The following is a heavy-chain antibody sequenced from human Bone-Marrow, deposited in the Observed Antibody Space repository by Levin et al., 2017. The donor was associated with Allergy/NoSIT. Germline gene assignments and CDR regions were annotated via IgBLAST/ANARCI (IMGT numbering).Heavy chain of an antibody. D-gene: IGHD5-24*01. CDR2: IYYSGNT. J-gene: IGHJ4*02. CDR1: CGSISTGGFH. Sequence: SQTLSLTCSLSCGSISTGGFHWSWVRQRPGKGLEWIGYIYYSGNTYYNPSLQSRLSISIDTSKNQFSLRLTSVTAADTAVYYCAREDGYVVDYWGQGTLVTVSS. CDR3: AREDGYVVDY. V-gene: IGHV4-31*03.